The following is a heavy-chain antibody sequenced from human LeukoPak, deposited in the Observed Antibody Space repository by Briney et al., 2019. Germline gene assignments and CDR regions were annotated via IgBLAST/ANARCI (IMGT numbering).Heavy chain of an antibody. CDR2: VYYNGRT. V-gene: IGHV4-39*07. CDR1: GGSSSISSHY. CDR3: ARVKRGVSDY. Sequence: SETLSLTCTVSGGSSSISSHYWGWIRQAPGKGLEWIGSVYYNGRTYYTPSLESRVTMSVDTSKNHFSLKLTSVTAADTAVYYCARVKRGVSDYWGQGTLVTVSS. D-gene: IGHD2-8*01. J-gene: IGHJ4*02.